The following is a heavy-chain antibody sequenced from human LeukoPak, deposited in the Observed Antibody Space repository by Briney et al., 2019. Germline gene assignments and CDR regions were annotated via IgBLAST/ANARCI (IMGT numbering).Heavy chain of an antibody. D-gene: IGHD3-22*01. V-gene: IGHV4-39*01. CDR1: GDSISSSRYY. CDR2: INYSGIT. J-gene: IGHJ4*02. Sequence: ASEALSLTCTVSGDSISSSRYYWGWVRQPPGKGLEWIGNINYSGITQYNPSVKSRVTLSVDTSKNQFSLKLSSVTAADTAVYYCARLSHYSDSSGYYLGSYYFDYWGQGTLVTVSS. CDR3: ARLSHYSDSSGYYLGSYYFDY.